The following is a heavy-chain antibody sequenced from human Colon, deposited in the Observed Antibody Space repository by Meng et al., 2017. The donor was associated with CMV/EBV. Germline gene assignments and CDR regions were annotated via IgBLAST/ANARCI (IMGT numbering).Heavy chain of an antibody. V-gene: IGHV2-5*02. D-gene: IGHD3-10*01. CDR1: GFSLSTIGMG. CDR2: IYWDDDK. Sequence: QITFKDSGPTLVKPPQTPTLTCTFSGFSLSTIGMGVGWIRQPPGKALEWLGVIYWDDDKRYSPSLKSRLTITKDTSKNQVVLTMTNLDPLDTATYYCAHRPYGSGSYFFDYWGQGTLVTVSS. CDR3: AHRPYGSGSYFFDY. J-gene: IGHJ4*02.